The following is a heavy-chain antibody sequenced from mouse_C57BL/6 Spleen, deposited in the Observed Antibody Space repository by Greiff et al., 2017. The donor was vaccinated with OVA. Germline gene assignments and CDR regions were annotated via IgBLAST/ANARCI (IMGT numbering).Heavy chain of an antibody. Sequence: QVQLQQPGAELVKPGASVKLSCKASGYTFTSYWMHWVKQRPGQGLEWIGMIHPNSGSTNYNEKFKSKATLTVDKSSSTAYMQLSSLTSEDSAVYYCASSMVTPGGDFDYWGQGTTLTVSS. D-gene: IGHD2-2*01. CDR2: IHPNSGST. J-gene: IGHJ2*01. V-gene: IGHV1-64*01. CDR3: ASSMVTPGGDFDY. CDR1: GYTFTSYW.